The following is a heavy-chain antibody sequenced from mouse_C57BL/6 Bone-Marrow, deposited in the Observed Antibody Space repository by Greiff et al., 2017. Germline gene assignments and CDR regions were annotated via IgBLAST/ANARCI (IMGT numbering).Heavy chain of an antibody. CDR3: ARDYCGSSYGGDFDY. CDR1: GYTFTDYY. V-gene: IGHV1-26*01. J-gene: IGHJ2*01. D-gene: IGHD1-1*01. CDR2: INPNNGGT. Sequence: EVKLQQSGPELVKPGASVKISCKASGYTFTDYYMNWVKQSHGKSLEWIGDINPNNGGTSYNQKFKGKATLTVDKASSTAYMELRSLTSEDSAVYDCARDYCGSSYGGDFDYWGQGTTVTVSS.